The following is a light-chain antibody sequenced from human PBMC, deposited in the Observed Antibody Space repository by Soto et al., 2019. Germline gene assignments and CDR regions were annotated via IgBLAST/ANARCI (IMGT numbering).Light chain of an antibody. J-gene: IGLJ2*01. V-gene: IGLV4-69*01. CDR1: SGHSSYA. CDR2: LNSDGSH. Sequence: QSVLTQSPSASASLGASVKLTCTLSSGHSSYAIAWHQQQPEKGPRYLMKLNSDGSHNKGGGIPDRFSGSSSGAERYLTISSLQSEDEADYYCQTWVTGIVLFGGGTKLTVL. CDR3: QTWVTGIVL.